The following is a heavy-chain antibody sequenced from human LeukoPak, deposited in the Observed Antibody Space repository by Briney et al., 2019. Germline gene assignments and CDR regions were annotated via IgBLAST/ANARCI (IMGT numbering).Heavy chain of an antibody. Sequence: GGSLRLSCAASGFTFSTYNMNWVRQAPGKGLELVSSITSGGTYTYYADSVKGRFTTSRDNAKNSLSLQLSSLRAEDTAVYYCARGHYDILTASYKWTPDYWGQGILVTVSS. J-gene: IGHJ4*02. CDR2: ITSGGTYT. V-gene: IGHV3-21*06. D-gene: IGHD3-9*01. CDR1: GFTFSTYN. CDR3: ARGHYDILTASYKWTPDY.